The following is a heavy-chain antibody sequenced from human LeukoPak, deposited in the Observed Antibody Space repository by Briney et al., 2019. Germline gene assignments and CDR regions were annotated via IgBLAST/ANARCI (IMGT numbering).Heavy chain of an antibody. CDR1: GDSVSSNSVT. V-gene: IGHV6-1*01. CDR2: TYYRSTWYN. CDR3: ARRLTQYDCFDP. J-gene: IGHJ5*02. D-gene: IGHD2-2*01. Sequence: PSQTLSLTCAISGDSVSSNSVTWNWIRQSPSRGLEWLGRTYYRSTWYNDYAVSVRGRITVNPDTSKNQFSQHLNSVTPEDTAVYYCARRLTQYDCFDPWGQGILVTVSS.